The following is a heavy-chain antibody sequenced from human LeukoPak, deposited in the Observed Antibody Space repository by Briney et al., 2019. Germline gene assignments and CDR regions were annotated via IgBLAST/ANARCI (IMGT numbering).Heavy chain of an antibody. J-gene: IGHJ4*02. CDR1: GYTFTGYY. V-gene: IGHV1-2*02. D-gene: IGHD2-15*01. Sequence: GASVKVSCKASGYTFTGYYIHWVRQAPGQGLEWMGWINPNSGGTNYAQKFQGRVTMTRDTSMSTAYMELSGLRSDDTAVYYCSRDSGYCSGGSCWYFDFWSQGTLVTVSA. CDR3: SRDSGYCSGGSCWYFDF. CDR2: INPNSGGT.